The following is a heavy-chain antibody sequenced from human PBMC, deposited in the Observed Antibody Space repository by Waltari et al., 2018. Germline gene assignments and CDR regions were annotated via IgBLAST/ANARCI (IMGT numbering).Heavy chain of an antibody. CDR1: GGSISSYY. D-gene: IGHD5-18*01. V-gene: IGHV4-59*01. CDR2: IYYSGST. Sequence: QVQLQESGPGLVKPSETLSLTCTVPGGSISSYYWSWIRQPPGKGLEWIGYIYYSGSTNYNPSLKSRVTISVDTSKNQFSLKLSSVTAADTAVYYCARESRDGYSPFDYWGQGTLVTVSS. J-gene: IGHJ4*02. CDR3: ARESRDGYSPFDY.